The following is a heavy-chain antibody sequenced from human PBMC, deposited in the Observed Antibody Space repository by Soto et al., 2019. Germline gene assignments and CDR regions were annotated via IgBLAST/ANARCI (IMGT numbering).Heavy chain of an antibody. V-gene: IGHV3-30*18. CDR2: ISYDGSNK. D-gene: IGHD6-25*01. CDR1: GFTFNDYG. J-gene: IGHJ6*02. Sequence: GGSLRLSCAASGFTFNDYGMHWVRQAPGKGLEWVAVISYDGSNKNYADSVKGRFTISRDDSKNKLYLQMNSLRAEDTGVYYCAKGRGGSPPYYYGMDVWGQGTTVTVSS. CDR3: AKGRGGSPPYYYGMDV.